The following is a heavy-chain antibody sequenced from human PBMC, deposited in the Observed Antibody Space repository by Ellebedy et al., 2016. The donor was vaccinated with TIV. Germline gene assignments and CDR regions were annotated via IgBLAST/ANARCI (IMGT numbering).Heavy chain of an antibody. Sequence: SETLSLXXAVYGGSFSGYYWSWIRQPPGKGLEWIGEINHSGSTNYNPSLKSRVTISVDTSKNQFSLKLSSVTAADTAVYYCAREHYDFWSGYNNWFDPWGQGTLVTVSS. J-gene: IGHJ5*02. CDR3: AREHYDFWSGYNNWFDP. V-gene: IGHV4-34*01. CDR2: INHSGST. CDR1: GGSFSGYY. D-gene: IGHD3-3*01.